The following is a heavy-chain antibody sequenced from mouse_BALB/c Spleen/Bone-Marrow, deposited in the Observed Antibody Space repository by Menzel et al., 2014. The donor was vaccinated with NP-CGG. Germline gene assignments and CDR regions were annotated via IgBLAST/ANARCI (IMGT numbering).Heavy chain of an antibody. Sequence: DVHLVESGGGLVKPGGSLKLSCAASGFTFSSYTMPWVRQTPEKRLEWVATISSGGPYTYYPDSVKGRFTISRDNAKNTLYLQMSSLKSEDTAMYYCTRDYGNYAWFAYWGQGTLVTVSA. CDR1: GFTFSSYT. CDR3: TRDYGNYAWFAY. J-gene: IGHJ3*01. CDR2: ISSGGPYT. V-gene: IGHV5-6-4*01. D-gene: IGHD2-1*01.